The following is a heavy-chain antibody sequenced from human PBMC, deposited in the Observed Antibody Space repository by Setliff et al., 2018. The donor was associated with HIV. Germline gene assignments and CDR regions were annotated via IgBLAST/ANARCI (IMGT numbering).Heavy chain of an antibody. Sequence: GASVKVSCKGSGYTFPNYGFSWVRQAPGQGLEWMGWISTYNDNTNYAQKFQDRVTFTTDISTSTVYMELRSLKSDDTAVYYCARRLRDGYNLGRFDYWGQGTLVTVSS. CDR1: GYTFPNYG. V-gene: IGHV1-18*04. CDR3: ARRLRDGYNLGRFDY. CDR2: ISTYNDNT. D-gene: IGHD5-12*01. J-gene: IGHJ4*02.